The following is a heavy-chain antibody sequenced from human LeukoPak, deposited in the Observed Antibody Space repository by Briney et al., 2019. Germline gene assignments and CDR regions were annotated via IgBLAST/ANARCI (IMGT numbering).Heavy chain of an antibody. CDR1: GFTFSSYG. CDR2: ISYDGSNK. CDR3: ARPRGYSYGYGMDV. D-gene: IGHD5-18*01. Sequence: GRSLRLSCAASGFTFSSYGMHWVRQAPGKGLEWAAVISYDGSNKYYADSVKGRFTISRDNSKNTLYLQMNSLRAEDTAVYYCARPRGYSYGYGMDVWGQGTTVTVSS. V-gene: IGHV3-30*03. J-gene: IGHJ6*02.